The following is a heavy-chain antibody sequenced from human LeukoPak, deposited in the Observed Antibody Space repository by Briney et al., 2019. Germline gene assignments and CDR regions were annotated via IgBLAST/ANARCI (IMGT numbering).Heavy chain of an antibody. Sequence: SGGSLRLSCAASGFTFSSNWMSWVPQAPGKGLEWVANIKQDGSEKYYVDSVKGRFTISRDNAKNSLYLQMNSLRTEDTAVYYCARDLSLTDAFDIWGQGTMVTVSS. D-gene: IGHD4/OR15-4a*01. V-gene: IGHV3-7*01. J-gene: IGHJ3*02. CDR2: IKQDGSEK. CDR3: ARDLSLTDAFDI. CDR1: GFTFSSNW.